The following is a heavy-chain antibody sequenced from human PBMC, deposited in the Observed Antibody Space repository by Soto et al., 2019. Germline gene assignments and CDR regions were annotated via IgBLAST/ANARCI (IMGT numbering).Heavy chain of an antibody. CDR1: GYSITNNG. CDR3: GKDIRYSSIDY. V-gene: IGHV3-30*02. J-gene: IGHJ4*02. CDR2: SWTHGTDQ. Sequence: GGSLRLSCAASGYSITNNGMHWVRQAPGKGLEWVALSWTHGTDQYYADSAKGRFTVSRDTSTNTVYLQMNSLREEDTVRYYCGKDIRYSSIDYWGQGTLVSVSS. D-gene: IGHD6-19*01.